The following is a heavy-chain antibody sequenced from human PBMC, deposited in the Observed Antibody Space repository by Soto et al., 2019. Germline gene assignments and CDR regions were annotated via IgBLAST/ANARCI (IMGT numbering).Heavy chain of an antibody. D-gene: IGHD5-18*01. CDR1: GFTFSSYA. CDR3: AKDKERYSYGRSVDY. Sequence: GGYLRLSCAASGFTFSSYAMSWVRQAPGKGLEWVSAISGSGGSAYYADSVKGRFTISRDNSKNTLYLQMNSLRAEDTAVYYCAKDKERYSYGRSVDYWGQGSLVTVSS. V-gene: IGHV3-23*01. CDR2: ISGSGGSA. J-gene: IGHJ4*02.